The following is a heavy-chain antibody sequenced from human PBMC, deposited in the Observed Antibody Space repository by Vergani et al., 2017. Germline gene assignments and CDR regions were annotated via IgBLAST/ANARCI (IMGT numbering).Heavy chain of an antibody. J-gene: IGHJ6*02. CDR2: IVVGSGNT. Sequence: QMQLVQSGPEVKKPGTSVKVSCKASGFTFTSSAVQWVRQARGQRLEWIGWIVVGSGNTNYAQKFQERVTITRDMSTSTAYMELSSLRSEDTAVYYCAADIVVVTAAADYYYYGMDVWGQGTTVTVSS. V-gene: IGHV1-58*01. CDR3: AADIVVVTAAADYYYYGMDV. CDR1: GFTFTSSA. D-gene: IGHD2-2*01.